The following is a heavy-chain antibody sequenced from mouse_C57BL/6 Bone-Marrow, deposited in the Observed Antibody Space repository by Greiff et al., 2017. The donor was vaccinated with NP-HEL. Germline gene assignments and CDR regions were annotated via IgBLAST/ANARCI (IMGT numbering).Heavy chain of an antibody. Sequence: QVTLKVSGPGILQPSQTLSLTCSFSGFSLSTFGMGVGWIRQPSGKGLEWLAHIWWDDDKYYNPALKSRLTISKDTSKNQVFLKIANVDTADTATYYCARIAHDGYYLNWYFDVWGTGTTVTVSS. J-gene: IGHJ1*03. D-gene: IGHD2-3*01. CDR2: IWWDDDK. CDR3: ARIAHDGYYLNWYFDV. CDR1: GFSLSTFGMG. V-gene: IGHV8-8*01.